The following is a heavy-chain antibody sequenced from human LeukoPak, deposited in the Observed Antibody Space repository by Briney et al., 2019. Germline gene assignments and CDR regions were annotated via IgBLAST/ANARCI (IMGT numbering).Heavy chain of an antibody. CDR3: ARIGYSSRPRNAFDI. D-gene: IGHD2-21*01. CDR1: GGSFSGYY. V-gene: IGHV4-59*01. CDR2: IYYSGST. Sequence: PSETLSLTCAVYGGSFSGYYWSWIRQPPGKGLEWIGYIYYSGSTNYNPSLKSRVTISVDTSKNQFSLKLSSVTAADTAVYYCARIGYSSRPRNAFDIWGQGTMVTVSS. J-gene: IGHJ3*02.